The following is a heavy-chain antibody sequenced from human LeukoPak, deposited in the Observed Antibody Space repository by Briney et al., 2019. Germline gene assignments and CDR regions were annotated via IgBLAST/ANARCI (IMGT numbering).Heavy chain of an antibody. V-gene: IGHV3-21*01. J-gene: IGHJ3*02. D-gene: IGHD3-10*01. Sequence: GGSLRLSCAASEFTFSTYRMDWVRQAPGKGLEWVSSITSSSSYIYYADSVKGRFTISRDNAKNSLYLQMNSLRAEDTAVYYCARAGGWSGTFDIWGQGTMVTVSS. CDR2: ITSSSSYI. CDR3: ARAGGWSGTFDI. CDR1: EFTFSTYR.